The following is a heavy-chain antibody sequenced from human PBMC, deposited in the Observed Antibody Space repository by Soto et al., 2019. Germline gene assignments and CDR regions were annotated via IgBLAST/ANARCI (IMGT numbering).Heavy chain of an antibody. V-gene: IGHV1-69*01. CDR1: GDTFKNCV. D-gene: IGHD3-10*01. J-gene: IGHJ6*02. Sequence: QVQVVQSGVEARRPGSSVKVSCKASGDTFKNCVISWVRQAPGQGLEWMGGIIPLFGTTDFAQRFQGRLTITTDESTPTAHMELSRLRSEDTATYYCAAELGFGKLSVVWGQGTTVIVSS. CDR2: IIPLFGTT. CDR3: AAELGFGKLSVV.